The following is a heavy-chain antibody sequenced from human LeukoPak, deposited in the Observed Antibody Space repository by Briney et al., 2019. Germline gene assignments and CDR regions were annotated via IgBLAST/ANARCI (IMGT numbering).Heavy chain of an antibody. Sequence: ASVKISCKASGYTFTSYGISWVRQAPGQGLEWMGWISAYNGNTNYAQKLQGRVTMTTDTSTSTAYMELSSLRSEDTAVYYCATARPTYSSGYYDYWGQGTLVTVSS. D-gene: IGHD3-22*01. CDR3: ATARPTYSSGYYDY. CDR1: GYTFTSYG. CDR2: ISAYNGNT. V-gene: IGHV1-18*01. J-gene: IGHJ4*02.